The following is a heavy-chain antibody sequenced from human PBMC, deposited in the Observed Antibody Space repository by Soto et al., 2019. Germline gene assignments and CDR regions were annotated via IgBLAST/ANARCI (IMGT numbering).Heavy chain of an antibody. CDR1: GYTFTSYD. J-gene: IGHJ4*02. V-gene: IGHV1-8*01. CDR2: MNPNSGNT. D-gene: IGHD1-26*01. Sequence: QVKLVQSGAEVKKPGASVKVSCKASGYTFTSYDINWVRQATGQGLEWMGCMNPNSGNTGYAQKFQGRVNMTSNTSRSTAYMELSSLRSEDTDVYYCAREAHSGCSDYWGQGTLVTVSS. CDR3: AREAHSGCSDY.